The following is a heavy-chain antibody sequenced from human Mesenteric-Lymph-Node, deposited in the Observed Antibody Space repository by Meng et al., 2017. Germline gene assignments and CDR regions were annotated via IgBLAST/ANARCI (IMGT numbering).Heavy chain of an antibody. D-gene: IGHD3-22*01. J-gene: IGHJ4*02. Sequence: GESLKISCAASGFTFSDYYMSWIRQAPGKGLEWVSYISSSGSTIYYADSVKGRFTISRDNAKNSLYLQMNRLRAEDTAVYYCARESRSYYDSNGDYYGRSLDYWGQGTLVTVSS. CDR2: ISSSGSTI. CDR3: ARESRSYYDSNGDYYGRSLDY. V-gene: IGHV3-11*04. CDR1: GFTFSDYY.